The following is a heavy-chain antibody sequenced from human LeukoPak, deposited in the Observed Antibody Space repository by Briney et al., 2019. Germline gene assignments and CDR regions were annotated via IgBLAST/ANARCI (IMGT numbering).Heavy chain of an antibody. V-gene: IGHV3-74*01. J-gene: IGHJ4*02. D-gene: IGHD3-10*01. CDR2: INSDGTST. CDR1: GVTLSSYW. Sequence: GGSLRLSCAASGVTLSSYWMHWVRQAPGKGLVWVSRINSDGTSTTYADPVKGRFTISRDNSKNTLYLQMNSLRAEDTAVYYCAKDRDKLGYAVGSGSLDYWGQGTLVTVSS. CDR3: AKDRDKLGYAVGSGSLDY.